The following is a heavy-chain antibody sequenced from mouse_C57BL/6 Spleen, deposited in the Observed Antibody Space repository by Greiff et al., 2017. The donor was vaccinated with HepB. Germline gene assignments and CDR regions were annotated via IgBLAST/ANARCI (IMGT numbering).Heavy chain of an antibody. CDR2: IYPGDGDT. J-gene: IGHJ4*01. CDR3: ARSGYYSNTYAMDY. D-gene: IGHD2-5*01. V-gene: IGHV1-82*01. CDR1: GYAFSSSW. Sequence: VQRVESGPELVKPGASVKISCKASGYAFSSSWMNWVKQRPGKGLEWIGRIYPGDGDTNYNGKFKGKATLTADKSSSTAYMQLSSLTSEDSAVYFCARSGYYSNTYAMDYWGQGTSVTVSS.